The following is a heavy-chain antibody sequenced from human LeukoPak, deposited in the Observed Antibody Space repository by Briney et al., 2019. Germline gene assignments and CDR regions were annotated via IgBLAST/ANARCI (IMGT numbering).Heavy chain of an antibody. V-gene: IGHV4-34*01. CDR2: INHSGST. D-gene: IGHD3-10*01. CDR3: ARGNRRAYGSGSYQPFDY. Sequence: PSETLSLSCAVYGGSFSGYYWSWIRQPPGKGLEWIGEINHSGSTNYNPSLKSRVTISVDTSKNQFSLKLSSVTAADTAVYYCARGNRRAYGSGSYQPFDYWGQGTLVTVSS. J-gene: IGHJ4*02. CDR1: GGSFSGYY.